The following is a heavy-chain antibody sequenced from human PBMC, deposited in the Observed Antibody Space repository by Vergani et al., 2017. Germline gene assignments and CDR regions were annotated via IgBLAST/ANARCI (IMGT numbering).Heavy chain of an antibody. CDR1: GGSFSGYY. D-gene: IGHD2-2*01. Sequence: QVQLQQWGAGLLKPSETLSLTCAVYGGSFSGYYWSWIRQPPGKGLEWIGEINHSGSTNYNPSLKSRVTISVDTSKNQFSLTLSSVTAADTAVYYCARGLGYCSSTSCNPGAFDIWGQGTMVTVSS. J-gene: IGHJ3*02. CDR3: ARGLGYCSSTSCNPGAFDI. CDR2: INHSGST. V-gene: IGHV4-34*01.